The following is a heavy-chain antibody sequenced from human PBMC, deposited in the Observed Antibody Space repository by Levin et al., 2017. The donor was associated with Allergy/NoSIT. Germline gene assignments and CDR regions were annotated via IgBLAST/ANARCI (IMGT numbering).Heavy chain of an antibody. CDR1: GFTFSSYW. CDR2: VKEDGSDK. V-gene: IGHV3-7*01. J-gene: IGHJ6*02. Sequence: LSLTCAASGFTFSSYWMSWVRQAPGKGLEWVANVKEDGSDKYYVDSVKGRFTISRDNAKNSLYLQMNSLRAEDTAVYYCARALTRGDVWGPGTTVTV. CDR3: ARALTRGDV.